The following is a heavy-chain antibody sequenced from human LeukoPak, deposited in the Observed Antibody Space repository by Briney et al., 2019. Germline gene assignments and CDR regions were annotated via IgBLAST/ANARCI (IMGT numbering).Heavy chain of an antibody. CDR2: IIPIFGTA. CDR1: GGTFSSYA. J-gene: IGHJ6*03. CDR3: ARAYITMVRGATYYYYMDV. Sequence: GASVKVSCKASGGTFSSYAISWVRQAPGQGLEWVGGIIPIFGTANYAQKFQGRVTITADESTSTAYMELSSLRSEDTAVYYCARAYITMVRGATYYYYMDVWGKGTTVTISS. V-gene: IGHV1-69*13. D-gene: IGHD3-10*01.